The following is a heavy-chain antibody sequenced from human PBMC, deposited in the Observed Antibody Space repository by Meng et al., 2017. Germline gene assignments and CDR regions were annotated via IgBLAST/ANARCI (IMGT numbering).Heavy chain of an antibody. CDR3: ARGGVAVEY. CDR1: GGSISSYY. D-gene: IGHD2-15*01. Sequence: QVQLQESGPGLVKPSDTLSLTCTVSGGSISSYYWSWIRQPPGKGLEWIGYIYYSGSTNYNPSLKSRVTISVDTSKNQFSLKLSSVTAADTAVYYCARGGVAVEYWGQGTLVTVSS. J-gene: IGHJ4*02. V-gene: IGHV4-59*08. CDR2: IYYSGST.